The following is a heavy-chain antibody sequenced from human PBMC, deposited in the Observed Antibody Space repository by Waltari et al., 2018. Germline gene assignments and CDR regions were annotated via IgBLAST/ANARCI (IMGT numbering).Heavy chain of an antibody. CDR1: GGTFSSYA. J-gene: IGHJ5*02. Sequence: QVQLVQSGAEVKKPGSSVKVSCKASGGTFSSYAISWVRQAPGQGLEWMGGIIPILGIANDAQKFQGRVTITADESTSTAYMELSSLRSEDTAVYYCARDFSGSYLQGWFDPWGQGTLVTVSS. CDR2: IIPILGIA. CDR3: ARDFSGSYLQGWFDP. V-gene: IGHV1-69*04. D-gene: IGHD1-26*01.